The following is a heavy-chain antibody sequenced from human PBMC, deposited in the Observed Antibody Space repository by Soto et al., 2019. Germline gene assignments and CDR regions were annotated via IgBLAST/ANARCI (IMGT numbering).Heavy chain of an antibody. J-gene: IGHJ5*02. CDR2: IYQTGTS. V-gene: IGHV4-59*01. CDR3: AREYMRWFDP. CDR1: GGSITNYY. D-gene: IGHD1-20*01. Sequence: LSLTCTVSGGSITNYYWSWIRQPPGKGLEWVGYIYQTGTSSYNPSLKSRVAMSMDTSKRQISLKLTSVTAADTAVYYCAREYMRWFDPWGQGTLVTVSS.